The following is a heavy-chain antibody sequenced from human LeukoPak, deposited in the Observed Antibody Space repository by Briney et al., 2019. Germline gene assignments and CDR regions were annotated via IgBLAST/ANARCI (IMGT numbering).Heavy chain of an antibody. CDR1: GFTFSSYS. D-gene: IGHD3-22*01. Sequence: GGSLRLSCAGSGFTFSSYSMNWVRQAPGKGLEWVSSISSSSNYIYYADSVKGRFTISRDNSKNTLYLQMNSLRGEDTAVYYCAKDRGSSGYYFTFDYWGQGTLVTVSS. J-gene: IGHJ4*02. CDR3: AKDRGSSGYYFTFDY. V-gene: IGHV3-21*04. CDR2: ISSSSNYI.